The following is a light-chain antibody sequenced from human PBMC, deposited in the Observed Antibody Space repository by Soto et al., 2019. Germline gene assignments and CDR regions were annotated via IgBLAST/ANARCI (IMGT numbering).Light chain of an antibody. Sequence: EIVLTQSPGTLSLSPGERGTLSCRDSLSFSSNYLAWYQQKPGQAPRLLIYSAFSRATGIPDRFSGSGSGTDFTLTISTLEPEDFAVYYCLYYGSSPWTFGLGTKVEIK. CDR1: LSFSSNY. CDR3: LYYGSSPWT. CDR2: SAF. J-gene: IGKJ1*01. V-gene: IGKV3-20*01.